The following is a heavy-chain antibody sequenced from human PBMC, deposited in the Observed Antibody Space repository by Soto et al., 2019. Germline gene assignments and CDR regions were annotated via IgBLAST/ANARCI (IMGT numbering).Heavy chain of an antibody. V-gene: IGHV1-69*13. Sequence: ASVKVSCKASGGTFSSYAISWVRQAPGQGLEWMGGIIPIFGTANYAQKFQGRVTITADESTSTAYMELSSLRSEDTAVYYCARGQLQYNWNDDRSYLTTHLDYWGQGTLVTVSS. CDR1: GGTFSSYA. D-gene: IGHD1-1*01. J-gene: IGHJ4*02. CDR2: IIPIFGTA. CDR3: ARGQLQYNWNDDRSYLTTHLDY.